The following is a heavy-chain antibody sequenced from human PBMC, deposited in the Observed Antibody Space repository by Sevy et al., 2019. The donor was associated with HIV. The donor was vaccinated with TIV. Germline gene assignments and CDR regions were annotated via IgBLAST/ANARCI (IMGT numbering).Heavy chain of an antibody. J-gene: IGHJ5*01. CDR3: ARAGGDGYNYGFFDS. CDR1: GGSIRRGRYY. D-gene: IGHD5-12*01. CDR2: IFPSGGS. Sequence: SGTLSLTCNVSGGSIRRGRYYWAWIRQPAGKGLEWIGRIFPSGGSNFNPSMMSRVSMSIDTSKKQFSLTRTSVTAADTAVYYCARAGGDGYNYGFFDSWGPGTRVTVSS. V-gene: IGHV4-61*02.